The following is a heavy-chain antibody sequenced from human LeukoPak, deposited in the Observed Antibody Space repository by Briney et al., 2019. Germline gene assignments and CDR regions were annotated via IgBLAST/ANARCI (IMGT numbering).Heavy chain of an antibody. J-gene: IGHJ3*02. D-gene: IGHD1-26*01. V-gene: IGHV4-39*07. CDR3: ARGTWELGAFDI. CDR1: GDSISSTSYY. CDR2: IFYSGSA. Sequence: SETLSLTCIVSGDSISSTSYYWAWIRQPPGKGLEWIGMIFYSGSAYYTPSLRGRVTLSVDTSRNQFSLKLSSVTAADTAVYYCARGTWELGAFDIWGQGTMVTVSS.